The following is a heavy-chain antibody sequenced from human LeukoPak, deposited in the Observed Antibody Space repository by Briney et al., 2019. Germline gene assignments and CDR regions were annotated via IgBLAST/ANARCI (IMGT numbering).Heavy chain of an antibody. CDR1: GFTFSNYA. D-gene: IGHD3-16*01. V-gene: IGHV3-23*01. Sequence: PGGSLRLSCGASGFTFSNYAMSWVRQAPGKGLEWVSVISGSGGSTYYADSVKGRFTISRDNSKNTLYLQMNSLRAEDTAVYYCAKRSLWATGDFDYWGQGTLVTVSS. CDR2: ISGSGGST. J-gene: IGHJ4*02. CDR3: AKRSLWATGDFDY.